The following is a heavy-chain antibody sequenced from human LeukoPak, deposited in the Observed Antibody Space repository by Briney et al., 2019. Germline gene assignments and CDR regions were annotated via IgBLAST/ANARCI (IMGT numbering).Heavy chain of an antibody. CDR2: MNPNSGNT. CDR3: AREVSYYYGSGRSRFFDI. J-gene: IGHJ3*02. V-gene: IGHV1-8*01. D-gene: IGHD3-10*01. CDR1: GYTFTSYD. Sequence: ASVKVSCKASGYTFTSYDINWVRQATGQGLEWMGWMNPNSGNTGYAQKFQGRVTMTRNTSISTAYMELSSLRSEDTAVYYCAREVSYYYGSGRSRFFDIWGQGTMVTVSS.